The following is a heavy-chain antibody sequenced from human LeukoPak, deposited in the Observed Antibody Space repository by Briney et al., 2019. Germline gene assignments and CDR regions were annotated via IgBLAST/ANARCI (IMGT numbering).Heavy chain of an antibody. J-gene: IGHJ4*02. CDR1: GYTFTAYH. V-gene: IGHV1-2*02. D-gene: IGHD3-3*01. Sequence: ASVKVSCKASGYTFTAYHIHWVRRAPGQGLEWMGWINPNSGGTNYAQKFQGRVTMTRDTSISTAYMELSRLRSDDTAVYYCARTAPHYDFWSGYYGSLFDYWGQGTLVTVSS. CDR2: INPNSGGT. CDR3: ARTAPHYDFWSGYYGSLFDY.